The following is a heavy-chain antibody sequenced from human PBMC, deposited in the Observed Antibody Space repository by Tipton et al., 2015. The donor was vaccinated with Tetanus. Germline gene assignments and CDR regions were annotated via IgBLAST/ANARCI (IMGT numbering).Heavy chain of an antibody. CDR3: AGQSRRYYYDSSGYLDY. J-gene: IGHJ4*02. D-gene: IGHD3-22*01. Sequence: QLVQSGAEVKKPGASVKVSCKASGYTFTSSDINWVRQATGQGLEWMGWMNPNSGNSGYAQKFQGRVTMTRSTSISTAYMELNSLKSEDTAVYFCAGQSRRYYYDSSGYLDYWGQGTLVTVSS. CDR1: GYTFTSSD. V-gene: IGHV1-8*01. CDR2: MNPNSGNS.